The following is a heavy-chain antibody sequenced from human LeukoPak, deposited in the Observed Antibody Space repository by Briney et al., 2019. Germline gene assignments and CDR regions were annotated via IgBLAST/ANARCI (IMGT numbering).Heavy chain of an antibody. CDR3: ARDRGGDYQKNWFDP. Sequence: SVKASCKASGGTFSSYAISWVRQAPGQGLEWMGRIIPIFGTANYAQKFQGRVTITTDESTSTAYMELSSLRSEDTAVYYCARDRGGDYQKNWFDPWGQGTLVTVSS. D-gene: IGHD4-17*01. V-gene: IGHV1-69*05. J-gene: IGHJ5*02. CDR2: IIPIFGTA. CDR1: GGTFSSYA.